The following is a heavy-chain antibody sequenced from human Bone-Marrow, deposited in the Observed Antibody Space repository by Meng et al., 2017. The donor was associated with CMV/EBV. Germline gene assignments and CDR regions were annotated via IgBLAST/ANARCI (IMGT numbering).Heavy chain of an antibody. CDR1: GFTFSSYS. J-gene: IGHJ6*02. V-gene: IGHV3-21*01. CDR2: ISSSSSYI. Sequence: GGSLRLSCAASGFTFSSYSMNWVRQAPGKGLEWVSSISSSSSYIYYADSVKGRFTISRDNAKNSLYLQMNSLRAEDTAVYYCARDDATEIFGVVITLYYYYGMDVWGQGTTVTGSS. CDR3: ARDDATEIFGVVITLYYYYGMDV. D-gene: IGHD3-3*01.